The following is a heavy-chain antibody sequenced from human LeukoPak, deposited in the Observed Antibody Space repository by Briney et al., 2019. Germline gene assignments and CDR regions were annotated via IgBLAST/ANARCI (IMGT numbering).Heavy chain of an antibody. CDR2: TYYRSKWYN. Sequence: SQTLSLTCAISGDSVSSNSAAWNWIRQSPSRGLEWLGKTYYRSKWYNDYAVSVKSRITINPDTSKHQFSLQLNSVTPEDTAVYCCARAMYSSSGNYYYYMDVWGKGTTVTVSS. CDR1: GDSVSSNSAA. J-gene: IGHJ6*03. V-gene: IGHV6-1*01. D-gene: IGHD6-6*01. CDR3: ARAMYSSSGNYYYYMDV.